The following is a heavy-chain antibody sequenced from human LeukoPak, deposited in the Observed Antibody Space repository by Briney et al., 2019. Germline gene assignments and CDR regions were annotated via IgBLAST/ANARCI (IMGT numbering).Heavy chain of an antibody. J-gene: IGHJ4*02. CDR1: GFTFSSYS. CDR3: ARRFGQLLYPLDY. V-gene: IGHV3-21*01. Sequence: GGSLRLSCVASGFTFSSYSMSWVRQAPGKGLDWVSSISGSGSDTYYAESVKGRFAVSRDNAKNSLLLEMSSLRAKDTAVYYCARRFGQLLYPLDYWGQGTLLTVSS. CDR2: ISGSGSDT. D-gene: IGHD3-10*01.